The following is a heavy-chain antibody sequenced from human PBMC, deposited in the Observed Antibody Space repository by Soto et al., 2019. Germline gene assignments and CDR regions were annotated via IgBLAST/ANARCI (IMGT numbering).Heavy chain of an antibody. CDR2: IQQDGSEK. CDR1: GFTFSSYW. J-gene: IGHJ6*02. V-gene: IGHV3-7*01. Sequence: EVQLVESGGGLVQPGGSLRLSCVASGFTFSSYWMSWVRQAPGKGLEWVANIQQDGSEKNYVDSVKDRFTISRDNAKNSLCLKMTSLRAEDSAVYYCARVYPGGGGPYHCYGVDVWGQGTTVTVSS. CDR3: ARVYPGGGGPYHCYGVDV. D-gene: IGHD2-15*01.